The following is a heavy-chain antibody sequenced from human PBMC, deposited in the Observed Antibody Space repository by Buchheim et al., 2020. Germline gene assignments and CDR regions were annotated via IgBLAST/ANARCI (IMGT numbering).Heavy chain of an antibody. D-gene: IGHD4-11*01. CDR3: ARHSSNGNFDY. CDR1: GFTFRNNG. CDR2: IWFDGTKK. J-gene: IGHJ4*02. V-gene: IGHV3-33*01. Sequence: QVQLVESGGGVVQPGRSLRLSCAASGFTFRNNGMHWVRQAPGKGLEWVAVIWFDGTKKYYADSVKGRFTISRDNSKNMLYLQMNGLRAEDTAIYYCARHSSNGNFDYWGQGTL.